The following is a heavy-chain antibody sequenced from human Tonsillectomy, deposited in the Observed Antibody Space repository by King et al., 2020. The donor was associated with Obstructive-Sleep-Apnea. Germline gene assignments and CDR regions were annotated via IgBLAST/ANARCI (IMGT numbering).Heavy chain of an antibody. D-gene: IGHD3-22*01. J-gene: IGHJ4*02. CDR3: AGRLSYYYDSSGYSFDY. CDR2: ISSSSSYI. CDR1: GFTFSSYS. Sequence: VQLVESGGGLVKPGGSLRLSCAASGFTFSSYSMNWVRQAPGKGLEWVSSISSSSSYIYYADSVKGRFTISRDNAKNSLYLQMNSLRAEDTAVYYCAGRLSYYYDSSGYSFDYWGQGTLVTVSS. V-gene: IGHV3-21*01.